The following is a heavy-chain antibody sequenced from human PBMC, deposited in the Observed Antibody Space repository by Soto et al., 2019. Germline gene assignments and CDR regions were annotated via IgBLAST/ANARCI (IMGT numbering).Heavy chain of an antibody. D-gene: IGHD6-6*01. V-gene: IGHV1-69*06. J-gene: IGHJ6*02. CDR3: ATPHRIAARRSWGYYYCYGMDV. CDR2: IIPIFGTA. CDR1: GGTFSSYA. Sequence: QVQLVQSGAEVKKPGSSVKVSCKASGGTFSSYAISWVRQAPGKGLEWLGVIIPIFGTANYAQKFQGRVTITADKSTSTAYMELSSLRSEDTAVYYCATPHRIAARRSWGYYYCYGMDVWGQGTTVTVSS.